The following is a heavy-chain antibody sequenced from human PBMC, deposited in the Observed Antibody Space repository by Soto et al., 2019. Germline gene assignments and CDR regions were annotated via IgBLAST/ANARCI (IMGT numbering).Heavy chain of an antibody. CDR2: IYYSGST. CDR3: ARQQWLVLNAFDI. CDR1: GGYISSYY. V-gene: IGHV4-59*01. D-gene: IGHD6-19*01. J-gene: IGHJ3*02. Sequence: PETRSLSSTGSGGYISSYYWRWIRQPPGKGLEWIGYIYYSGSTNYNPSLKSRVTISVDTSKNQFSLKLSSVTAADTAVYYCARQQWLVLNAFDIWGQGTMVT.